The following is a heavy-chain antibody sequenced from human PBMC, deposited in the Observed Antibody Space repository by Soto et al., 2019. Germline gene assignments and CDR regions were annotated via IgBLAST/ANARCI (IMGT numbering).Heavy chain of an antibody. CDR1: GFSFSAYA. CDR2: LVGSGADK. D-gene: IGHD2-8*01. J-gene: IGHJ3*02. Sequence: VQLLESGGGLVQPGGSLRLSCAASGFSFSAYAMNWVRQAPGKGLQWVSGLVGSGADKNYADSVRGRFTVSRDNSKNTLYLQMNSLRDEDTAVYYCAKDLIGGNGVWEAFDMWGRGTKVTVSS. CDR3: AKDLIGGNGVWEAFDM. V-gene: IGHV3-23*01.